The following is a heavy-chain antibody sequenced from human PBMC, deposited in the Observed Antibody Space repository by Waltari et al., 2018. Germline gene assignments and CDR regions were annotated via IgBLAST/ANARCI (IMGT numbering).Heavy chain of an antibody. CDR1: GFRFPPAW. D-gene: IGHD7-27*01. CDR3: TTLDAPWGG. Sequence: EVQMVESGGGSMKPGDSLRLSCVASGFRFPPAWLTWVRQAPGKGLDWVGRITRKSDGATTDYAAPVKGRFSISREDSQNMVFLQMNSLRTEDTAVYFCTTLDAPWGGWGHGTLVTVSS. V-gene: IGHV3-15*01. J-gene: IGHJ4*01. CDR2: ITRKSDGATT.